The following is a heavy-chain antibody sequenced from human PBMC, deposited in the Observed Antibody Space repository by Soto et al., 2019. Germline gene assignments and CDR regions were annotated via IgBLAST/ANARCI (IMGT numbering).Heavy chain of an antibody. V-gene: IGHV3-23*01. CDR2: ICASGGCA. CDR1: GFTFSTYA. D-gene: IGHD5-18*01. Sequence: PGGSLRVSCAASGFTFSTYAMTWVRQAPGKGLEWVSAICASGGCAFYADSVKGRFTISRDNSRNTLYLQMNSLRAVDTAVYYFARISVGSYVEYWGRGNLVTVSS. J-gene: IGHJ4*02. CDR3: ARISVGSYVEY.